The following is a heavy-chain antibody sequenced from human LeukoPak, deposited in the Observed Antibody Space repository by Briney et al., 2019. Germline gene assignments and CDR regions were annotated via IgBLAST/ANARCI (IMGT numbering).Heavy chain of an antibody. D-gene: IGHD2-2*01. CDR2: INHSGST. CDR3: ARARVPRVGYMDV. J-gene: IGHJ6*03. Sequence: SETLSLTCAVYGGSFSGYYWSWIRQPPGKGLEWIGEINHSGSTNYNPSLKSRVTISVDTSKNQFSLKLSSVTAADTAVYYCARARVPRVGYMDVWGKGTTVTVSS. V-gene: IGHV4-34*01. CDR1: GGSFSGYY.